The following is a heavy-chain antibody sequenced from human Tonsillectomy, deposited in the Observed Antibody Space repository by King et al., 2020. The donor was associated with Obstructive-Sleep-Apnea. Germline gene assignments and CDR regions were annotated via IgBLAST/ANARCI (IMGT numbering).Heavy chain of an antibody. CDR3: ARDQGDFDY. V-gene: IGHV3-7*01. CDR2: IKQDGMEK. CDR1: GFSFSSYW. J-gene: IGHJ4*02. Sequence: VQLVEAGGGLVQPGGSLRLSCAASGFSFSSYWMSWVRQAPGKGLEWVANIKQDGMEKYYVDSVKGRFTISRDNAKDSLCLQLNSLRAEDTAVYYCARDQGDFDYWGQGTLVTVSS.